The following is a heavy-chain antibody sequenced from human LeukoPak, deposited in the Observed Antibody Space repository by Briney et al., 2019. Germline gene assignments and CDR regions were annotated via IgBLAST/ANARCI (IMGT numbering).Heavy chain of an antibody. J-gene: IGHJ4*02. Sequence: SETLSLTCTVSGGSISSYYWIWIRQPAGKGLEWIGRLHTSGSTNYSPSLKSRVTMSVDTSKTQFSLKLSSVTAADTAVYYCARDRYYYDSSARYFDYWGQGTLVTVSS. CDR1: GGSISSYY. CDR2: LHTSGST. V-gene: IGHV4-4*07. D-gene: IGHD3-22*01. CDR3: ARDRYYYDSSARYFDY.